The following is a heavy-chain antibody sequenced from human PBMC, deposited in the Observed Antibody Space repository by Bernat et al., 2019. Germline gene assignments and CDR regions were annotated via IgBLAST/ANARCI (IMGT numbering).Heavy chain of an antibody. J-gene: IGHJ6*03. CDR3: ARDGLVYARSSYMDV. Sequence: EVQLVESGGGLVKPGESLRLSCAASGFTFSTYSMNWVRQAPGKGLEWISYISDVGSHIYYADSVRGRFTISRDNAKNSLYLQMNSLRVEDTAVYYCARDGLVYARSSYMDVWGKGTTVTVSS. CDR2: ISDVGSHI. CDR1: GFTFSTYS. V-gene: IGHV3-21*05. D-gene: IGHD2-8*01.